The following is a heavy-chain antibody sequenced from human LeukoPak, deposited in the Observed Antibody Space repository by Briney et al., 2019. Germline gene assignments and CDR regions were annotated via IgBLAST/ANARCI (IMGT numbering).Heavy chain of an antibody. CDR1: GFSFSSYG. CDR3: AKDPRGYSPASMGEYFQH. V-gene: IGHV3-30*02. D-gene: IGHD5-12*01. J-gene: IGHJ1*01. Sequence: GGSLRLSCAASGFSFSSYGMHWVRQAPGKGLEWVAFIRYDGSNQYYADSVKGRFSISRDISKNTVYVQMNSLRTDDTAMYYCAKDPRGYSPASMGEYFQHWGQGTLVIVS. CDR2: IRYDGSNQ.